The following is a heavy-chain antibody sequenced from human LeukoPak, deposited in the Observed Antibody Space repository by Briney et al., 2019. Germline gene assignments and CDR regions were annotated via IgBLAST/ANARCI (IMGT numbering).Heavy chain of an antibody. CDR2: IYYSGST. Sequence: SETLSLTCTASGGSISSYYWSWIRQPPGKGLEWIGYIYYSGSTNYNPSLKSRVTISVDTSKNQFSLKLSSVTAADTAVYYCARVDMVRGRGAFDIWGQGTMVTVSS. CDR3: ARVDMVRGRGAFDI. V-gene: IGHV4-59*01. D-gene: IGHD3-10*01. J-gene: IGHJ3*02. CDR1: GGSISSYY.